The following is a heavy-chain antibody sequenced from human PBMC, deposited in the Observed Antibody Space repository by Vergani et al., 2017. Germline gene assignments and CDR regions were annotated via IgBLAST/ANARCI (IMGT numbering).Heavy chain of an antibody. Sequence: QVQLVQSGAEVKKPGASVKVFCKASGYTFTGYYMHWVRQAPGQGLEWMGWINPNRGGTNDAQMFQGRVTMTRDTSISTAYMALSRLRSDDTSVYYCARDQSRAVAGTGYWGQGTLVTVSS. J-gene: IGHJ4*02. D-gene: IGHD6-19*01. V-gene: IGHV1-2*02. CDR3: ARDQSRAVAGTGY. CDR2: INPNRGGT. CDR1: GYTFTGYY.